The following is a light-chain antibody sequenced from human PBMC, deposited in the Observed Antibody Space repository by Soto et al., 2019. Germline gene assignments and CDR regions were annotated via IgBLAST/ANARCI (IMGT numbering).Light chain of an antibody. Sequence: SSELTQPPSVSVSPGQTASITCSGDKLGDKYACWYQRKPGQSPVLVIYQDSKRPSGIPERFSGSNSGNTATLTISGTQAMDEADYYCQAWDSSTGVFGTGTKLTVL. CDR3: QAWDSSTGV. CDR2: QDS. V-gene: IGLV3-1*01. J-gene: IGLJ1*01. CDR1: KLGDKY.